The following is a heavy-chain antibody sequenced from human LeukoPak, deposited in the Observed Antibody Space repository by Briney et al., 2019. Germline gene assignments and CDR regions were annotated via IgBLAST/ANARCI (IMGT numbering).Heavy chain of an antibody. D-gene: IGHD6-19*01. CDR2: IWYDGSNK. V-gene: IGHV3-33*01. J-gene: IGHJ4*02. CDR1: GFTFSSYG. Sequence: GRSLRLPCAASGFTFSSYGMHWVRQAPGKGLEWVAVIWYDGSNKYYADSVKGRFTISRDSSKNTLYLQMNSLRAEDTAVYYCARDQDSSGWYSLVDYWGQGTLVTVSS. CDR3: ARDQDSSGWYSLVDY.